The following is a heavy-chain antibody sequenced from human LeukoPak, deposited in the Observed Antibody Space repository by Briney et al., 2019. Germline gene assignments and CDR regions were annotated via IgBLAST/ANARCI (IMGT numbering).Heavy chain of an antibody. V-gene: IGHV3-33*04. J-gene: IGHJ4*02. CDR1: GFTFSSYG. CDR2: IWYDGSSK. Sequence: TGGSLRLSCAASGFTFSSYGMHWVRQAPGKGLEWVAFIWYDGSSKFYADSVKGRFTISRDNAKSIMFLQLNSLRVEDTAVYYWPKGQDYHDTSVRENLDSWGEGPLVTVS. D-gene: IGHD3-22*01. CDR3: PKGQDYHDTSVRENLDS.